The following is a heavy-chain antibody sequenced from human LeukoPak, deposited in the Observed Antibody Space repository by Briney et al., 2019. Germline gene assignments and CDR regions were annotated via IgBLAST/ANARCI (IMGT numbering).Heavy chain of an antibody. J-gene: IGHJ4*02. CDR3: TSIHAPYYYGSGSYRADY. D-gene: IGHD3-10*01. CDR1: GGSVSAYY. V-gene: IGHV4-34*01. CDR2: INHSGST. Sequence: SETLSLTCAVYGGSVSAYYWSWIRQPPGKGLEWIGEINHSGSTNYNPSLTSRVTISVDTSKNQFSLKLSSVTAPHTTVYYCTSIHAPYYYGSGSYRADYWGQGTLVTVSS.